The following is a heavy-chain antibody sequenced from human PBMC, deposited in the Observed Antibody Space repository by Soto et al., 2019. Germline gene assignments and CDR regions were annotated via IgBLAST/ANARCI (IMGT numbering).Heavy chain of an antibody. V-gene: IGHV4-39*01. CDR2: IYYSGST. CDR3: ASLDYSNVRTFDY. Sequence: SETLSLTCTVSGGSISSSSYYWGWIRQPPGKGLEWIGSIYYSGSTYYNPSLKSRVTISVDTSKNQFSLKLSSVTAADTAVYYCASLDYSNVRTFDYWGQGTLVPVSS. D-gene: IGHD4-4*01. CDR1: GGSISSSSYY. J-gene: IGHJ4*02.